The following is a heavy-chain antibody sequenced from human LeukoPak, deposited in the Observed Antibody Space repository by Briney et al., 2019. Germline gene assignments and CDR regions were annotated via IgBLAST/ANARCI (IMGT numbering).Heavy chain of an antibody. CDR3: ARLRPQDAFDI. CDR2: IYPGDSES. CDR1: GYSFTTYW. Sequence: GESLKISCKGSGYSFTTYWIGWVRQMPGKGLEWMGIIYPGDSESRYSPSFQGQVTISADKSISTAYLQWSSLKASDTAMYYCARLRPQDAFDIWGQGTMVTVSS. V-gene: IGHV5-51*01. J-gene: IGHJ3*02.